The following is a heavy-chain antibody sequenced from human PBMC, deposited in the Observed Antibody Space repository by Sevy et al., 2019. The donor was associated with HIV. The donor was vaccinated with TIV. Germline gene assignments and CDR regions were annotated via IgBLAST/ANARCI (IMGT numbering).Heavy chain of an antibody. V-gene: IGHV3-11*06. Sequence: GGSLRLSCAASGFTFSDYYMSWIRQAPGKGLEWVSYISSGSSYTNYADSVKGRFTISRDNAKNSLYLQLHSLSAEDMAIYYCARDRRNYGGQYFDYWGQGTPVTVSS. CDR1: GFTFSDYY. D-gene: IGHD4-17*01. J-gene: IGHJ4*02. CDR2: ISSGSSYT. CDR3: ARDRRNYGGQYFDY.